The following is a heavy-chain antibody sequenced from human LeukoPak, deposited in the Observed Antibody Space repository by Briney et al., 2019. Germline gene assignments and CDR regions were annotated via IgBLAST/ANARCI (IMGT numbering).Heavy chain of an antibody. CDR3: ARQSRSLNYNRYCSGGSCYWRWFDP. D-gene: IGHD2-15*01. V-gene: IGHV4-39*01. Sequence: PSETLSLTCTVSGGSISSSSYYWGWIRQPPGKGLEWIGSIYYSGSTYYNPSLKSRVTISVDTSKNQFSLKLSSVTAADTAVYYCARQSRSLNYNRYCSGGSCYWRWFDPWGQGTLVTVSS. CDR1: GGSISSSSYY. J-gene: IGHJ5*02. CDR2: IYYSGST.